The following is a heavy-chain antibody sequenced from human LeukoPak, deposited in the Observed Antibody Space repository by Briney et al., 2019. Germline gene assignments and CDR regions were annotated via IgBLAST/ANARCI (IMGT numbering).Heavy chain of an antibody. D-gene: IGHD2-2*01. CDR2: INPSGGST. V-gene: IGHV1-46*01. J-gene: IGHJ4*02. CDR1: GYTFTSYY. Sequence: GASVKVSCKASGYTFTSYYMHWVRQAPGQGLEWMGIINPSGGSTSYAQKFQGRVTMTRDTSTSTVYMELSSLRSEDTAVYYCARRPINCIITNCYVDYWGQGTLVTVSS. CDR3: ARRPINCIITNCYVDY.